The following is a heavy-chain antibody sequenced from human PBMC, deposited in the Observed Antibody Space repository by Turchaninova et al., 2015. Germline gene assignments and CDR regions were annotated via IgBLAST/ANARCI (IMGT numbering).Heavy chain of an antibody. CDR2: IYWDDDK. J-gene: IGHJ4*02. CDR1: GFPLRTRGVG. Sequence: QIPLKESGPTLVKPTQTLTLTCTFSGFPLRTRGVGVGWIRQPPGKAPEGLALIYWDDDKRYSPSLKTRLTITKDTPKNQVVLTMTNMDPVDTATYYCAHRPLRSSTGYYYYFDYWGQGTQVTVSS. V-gene: IGHV2-5*02. CDR3: AHRPLRSSTGYYYYFDY. D-gene: IGHD3-22*01.